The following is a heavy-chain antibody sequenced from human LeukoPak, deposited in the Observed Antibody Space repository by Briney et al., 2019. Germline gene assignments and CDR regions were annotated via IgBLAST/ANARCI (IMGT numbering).Heavy chain of an antibody. D-gene: IGHD3-10*01. CDR1: GFTFSSYS. V-gene: IGHV3-21*01. J-gene: IGHJ4*02. Sequence: GGSLRLSCAASGFTFSSYSINWVRQALGKGLEWVSSISSTSSYIYYADSVKGRFTISRDNAKNTVYLKMKSLRAEDTAVYYCARDWAGSSFDYWGQGALVTVSS. CDR3: ARDWAGSSFDY. CDR2: ISSTSSYI.